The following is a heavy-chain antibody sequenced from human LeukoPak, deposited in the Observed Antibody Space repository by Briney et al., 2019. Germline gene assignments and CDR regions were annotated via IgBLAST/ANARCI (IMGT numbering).Heavy chain of an antibody. V-gene: IGHV4-34*01. Sequence: SETLSLTCAVYGVSFSGYYWSWLRQPPGKGLEWIGEINHSGSTNYNPSLKSRVTISVDTSKNQFSLKLSSVTAADTAVYYCARSTVTTKFSYWGQGTLVTVSS. D-gene: IGHD4-17*01. J-gene: IGHJ4*02. CDR1: GVSFSGYY. CDR3: ARSTVTTKFSY. CDR2: INHSGST.